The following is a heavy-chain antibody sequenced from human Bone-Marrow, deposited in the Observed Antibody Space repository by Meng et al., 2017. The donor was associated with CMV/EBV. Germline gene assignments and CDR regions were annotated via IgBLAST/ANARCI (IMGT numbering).Heavy chain of an antibody. J-gene: IGHJ6*02. CDR3: ARDGGKISYSSSSGDYYYYYGMDV. V-gene: IGHV3-30-3*01. CDR2: ISYDGSNK. Sequence: LSLTCAASGFTFSSYAMHWVRQAPGKGLEWVAVISYDGSNKYYADSVKGRFTISRDNSKNTLYLQMNSLRAEDTAVYYCARDGGKISYSSSSGDYYYYYGMDVWGQGTTVTVSS. D-gene: IGHD6-6*01. CDR1: GFTFSSYA.